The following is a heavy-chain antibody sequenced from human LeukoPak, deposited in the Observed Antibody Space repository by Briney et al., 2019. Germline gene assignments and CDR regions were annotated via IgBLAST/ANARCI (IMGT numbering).Heavy chain of an antibody. CDR3: ARKAYDSGSYYFDY. J-gene: IGHJ4*02. Sequence: PSETLSLTWTVAGGSISSYCWSWIRQPAGKGLEWIGRILASGNTNYNPSLRSGVTLSVDTSKNQFSLKLSSVTAADTAVYYCARKAYDSGSYYFDYWGQGILVTVSS. CDR2: ILASGNT. CDR1: GGSISSYC. V-gene: IGHV4-4*07. D-gene: IGHD3-10*01.